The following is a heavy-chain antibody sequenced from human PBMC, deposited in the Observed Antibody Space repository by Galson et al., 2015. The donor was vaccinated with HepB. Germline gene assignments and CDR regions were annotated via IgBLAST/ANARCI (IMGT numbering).Heavy chain of an antibody. CDR3: AKSPIMVRGVIYGGWGAFDI. Sequence: SLRLSCAASGFTFSSYAMSWVRQAPGKGLEWVSAISGSGGSTYYADSVKGRFTISRDNSKNTLYLQMNSLRAEDTAVYYCAKSPIMVRGVIYGGWGAFDIWGQGTMVTVSS. V-gene: IGHV3-23*01. J-gene: IGHJ3*02. CDR1: GFTFSSYA. D-gene: IGHD3-10*01. CDR2: ISGSGGST.